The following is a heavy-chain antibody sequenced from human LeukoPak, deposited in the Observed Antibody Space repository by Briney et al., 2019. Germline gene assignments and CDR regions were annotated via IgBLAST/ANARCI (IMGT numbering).Heavy chain of an antibody. CDR1: GGTFSSYA. D-gene: IGHD3-3*01. CDR2: IIPIFGTA. J-gene: IGHJ4*02. V-gene: IGHV1-69*13. CDR3: ASGGGPYFDY. Sequence: SVKVSCKASGGTFSSYAISWVRQAPGQGLEWMGGIIPIFGTANYAQKFQGRVTITADESSSTAYMDLSSLRSEDTALYYCASGGGPYFDYWGQGTLVTVSS.